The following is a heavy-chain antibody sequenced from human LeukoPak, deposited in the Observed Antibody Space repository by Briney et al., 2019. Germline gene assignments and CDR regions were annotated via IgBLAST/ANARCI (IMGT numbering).Heavy chain of an antibody. CDR1: GFTFSSYA. V-gene: IGHV3-23*01. D-gene: IGHD6-13*01. CDR3: AKDGAQQLVSYYYYGMDV. CDR2: ISGSGGST. J-gene: IGHJ6*02. Sequence: PGGSLRLSCAASGFTFSSYAMSWVRQAPGKGLEWVSAISGSGGSTYYADSVKGRFTISRDNSKNTLYLQMNSLRAEDTAVYYCAKDGAQQLVSYYYYGMDVWGQGTTVTVSS.